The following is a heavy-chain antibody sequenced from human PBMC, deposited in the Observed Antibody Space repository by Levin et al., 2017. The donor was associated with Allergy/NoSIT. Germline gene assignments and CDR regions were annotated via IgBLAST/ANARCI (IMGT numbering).Heavy chain of an antibody. CDR3: ARALSGITGTTGRYYYYYGMDG. CDR1: GFTFSSYD. D-gene: IGHD1-7*01. J-gene: IGHJ6*02. CDR2: IGTAGDT. Sequence: PGESLKISCAASGFTFSSYDMHWVRQATGKGLEWVSAIGTAGDTYYPGSVKGRFTISRENAKNSLYLQMNSLRAGDTAVYYCARALSGITGTTGRYYYYYGMDGWGQGTTVTVSS. V-gene: IGHV3-13*01.